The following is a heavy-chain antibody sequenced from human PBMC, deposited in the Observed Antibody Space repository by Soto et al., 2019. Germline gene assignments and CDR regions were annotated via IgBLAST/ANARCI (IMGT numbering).Heavy chain of an antibody. CDR1: GYIFSDYG. D-gene: IGHD4-4*01. V-gene: IGHV1-18*01. J-gene: IGHJ3*02. CDR2: ISAYNGNT. Sequence: QVQLVQSGAEVKKPGASVKVSCKSSGYIFSDYGITWVRQAPGQGLEWMGWISAYNGNTDYAQKFQDRLTLATDPATSTAYMELRSPRAEDTALYYCARPVTSPDHLDIWGRGTMVTVSS. CDR3: ARPVTSPDHLDI.